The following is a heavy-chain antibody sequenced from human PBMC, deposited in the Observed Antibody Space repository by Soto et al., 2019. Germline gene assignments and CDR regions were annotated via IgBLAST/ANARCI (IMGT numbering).Heavy chain of an antibody. CDR3: ARVGFDLGGGTLEP. D-gene: IGHD3-10*01. V-gene: IGHV4-39*07. J-gene: IGHJ5*02. CDR1: GGSVRSRRDD. CDR2: IYYSGST. Sequence: SETLSLTCTVSGGSVRSRRDDGGWIRQPPGKGLEWIGNIYYSGSTYYNPSLKSRVTISVDTSKNQFSLKLSSVTAADTAVYYCARVGFDLGGGTLEPWGQGTLVTVSS.